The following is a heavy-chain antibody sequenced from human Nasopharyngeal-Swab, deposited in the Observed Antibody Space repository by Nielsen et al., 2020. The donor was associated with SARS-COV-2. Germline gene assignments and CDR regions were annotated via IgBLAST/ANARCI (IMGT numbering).Heavy chain of an antibody. CDR3: ARVHLVIVPATFDY. Sequence: GGSLRLSCAGSGYIFGSFWMNWVRQTPGKGLEWVANINEDGSEKYYVDSVKGRFTVSRDNAKNSLFLQMDSLRVEDTAVYYCARVHLVIVPATFDYWGQGTLVTVSS. V-gene: IGHV3-7*01. CDR2: INEDGSEK. CDR1: GYIFGSFW. J-gene: IGHJ4*02. D-gene: IGHD2-2*01.